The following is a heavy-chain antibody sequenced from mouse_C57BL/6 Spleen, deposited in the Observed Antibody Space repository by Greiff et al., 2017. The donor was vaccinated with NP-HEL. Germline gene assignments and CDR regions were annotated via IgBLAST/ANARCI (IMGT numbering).Heavy chain of an antibody. CDR2: IDPSDSYT. J-gene: IGHJ1*03. Sequence: QVQLQQPGAELVMPGASVKLSCKASGYTFTSYWMHWVKQRPGQGLEWIGEIDPSDSYTNYNQKFKGKSTLTVDKSSSTAYMQLSSLTSADSAVYYCAREGDGNYRYFEVWGTGTTVTVSS. CDR1: GYTFTSYW. V-gene: IGHV1-69*01. D-gene: IGHD2-1*01. CDR3: AREGDGNYRYFEV.